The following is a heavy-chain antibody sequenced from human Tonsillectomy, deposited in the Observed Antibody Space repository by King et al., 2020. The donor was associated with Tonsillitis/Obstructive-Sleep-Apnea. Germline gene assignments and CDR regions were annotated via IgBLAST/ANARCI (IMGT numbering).Heavy chain of an antibody. D-gene: IGHD6-13*01. V-gene: IGHV3-30*18. CDR2: ISYDGSNK. J-gene: IGHJ4*02. CDR1: GFTFSSYG. CDR3: AKDLGISAAGIVY. Sequence: VQLVESGGGVVQPGRSLRLSCAASGFTFSSYGMHWVRQAPGKGLEWVAVISYDGSNKFCADSVKGRFTISRDNSKNTLSLQMNSLRAEDTAVYYCAKDLGISAAGIVYWGQGTLVTVSS.